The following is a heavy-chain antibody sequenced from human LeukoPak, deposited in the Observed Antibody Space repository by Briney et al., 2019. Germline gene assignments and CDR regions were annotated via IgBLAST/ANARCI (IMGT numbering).Heavy chain of an antibody. J-gene: IGHJ3*02. CDR2: IWYDGSNK. V-gene: IGHV3-33*01. Sequence: GGPLRLSCAASGFTFSSYGMHWVRQAPGKGLEWVAVIWYDGSNKYYADSVKGRFTIARDNSKNSLYLQMNRLRAEDTAVYYCARGLSGAAAGDDAFDIWGQGTMVTVSS. CDR3: ARGLSGAAAGDDAFDI. D-gene: IGHD6-13*01. CDR1: GFTFSSYG.